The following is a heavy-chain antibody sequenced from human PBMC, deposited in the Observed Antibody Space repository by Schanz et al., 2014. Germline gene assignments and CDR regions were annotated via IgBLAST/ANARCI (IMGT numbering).Heavy chain of an antibody. CDR1: GFTFNNFN. V-gene: IGHV3-21*06. J-gene: IGHJ4*02. D-gene: IGHD3-3*01. CDR2: ISSSSSYI. CDR3: ARGVRIDY. Sequence: EVQLVESGGGLVKPGGSLRLSCAASGFTFNNFNMNWVRQAPGKGLEWVSSISSSSSYISYADSVKGRFTISRDNSKNALYLQMNSLTAEDTAVYYCARGVRIDYWGQGTLVTVSS.